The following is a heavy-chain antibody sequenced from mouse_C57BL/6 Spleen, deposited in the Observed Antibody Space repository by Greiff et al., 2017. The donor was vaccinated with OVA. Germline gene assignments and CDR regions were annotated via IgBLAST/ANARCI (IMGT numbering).Heavy chain of an antibody. Sequence: QVQLQQSGPELVKPGASVKISCKASGYSFTSYYIHWVKQRPGQGLEWIGWIYPGSGNTKYNEKFKGKATLTADASSSTAYMQLSSLTSEDSAVYYCARSSYAMDYWGQGTSVTVSS. V-gene: IGHV1-66*01. J-gene: IGHJ4*01. CDR3: ARSSYAMDY. CDR2: IYPGSGNT. CDR1: GYSFTSYY.